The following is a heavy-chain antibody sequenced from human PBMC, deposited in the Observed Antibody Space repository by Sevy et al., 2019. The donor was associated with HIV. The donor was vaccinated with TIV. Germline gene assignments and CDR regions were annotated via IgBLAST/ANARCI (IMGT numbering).Heavy chain of an antibody. V-gene: IGHV3-21*01. CDR2: ISSSSSYI. CDR3: ARDLYPLNNAIAAAGTGIPYYYYGMDV. CDR1: GFTFSSYS. D-gene: IGHD6-13*01. Sequence: GGSLRLSCAASGFTFSSYSMNWVRQAPGKGLEWVSSISSSSSYIYYADSVKGRFTISRDNAKNSLYLQMNSLRAVDSAVYYCARDLYPLNNAIAAAGTGIPYYYYGMDVWGQGTTVTVSS. J-gene: IGHJ6*02.